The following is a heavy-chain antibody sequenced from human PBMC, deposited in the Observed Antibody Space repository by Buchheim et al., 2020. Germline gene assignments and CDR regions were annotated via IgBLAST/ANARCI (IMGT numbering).Heavy chain of an antibody. J-gene: IGHJ4*02. CDR1: GFTFSDHY. CDR3: ARWRSGSPDY. V-gene: IGHV3-72*01. Sequence: EVQLVESGGGLVQPGGSLRLSCAASGFTFSDHYMDWVRQAPGRGLDWVGRSRNKRNNSIYEYAATVQGRFTISRVDSRYLLYLQMNSLRAYDTAVNYWARWRSGSPDYGGQGT. CDR2: SRNKRNNSIY. D-gene: IGHD3-10*01.